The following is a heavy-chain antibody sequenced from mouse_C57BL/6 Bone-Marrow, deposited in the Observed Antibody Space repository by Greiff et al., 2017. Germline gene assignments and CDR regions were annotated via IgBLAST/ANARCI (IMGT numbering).Heavy chain of an antibody. CDR2: IYPRSGNT. D-gene: IGHD2-3*01. V-gene: IGHV1-81*01. CDR1: GYTFTSYG. Sequence: LVESGAELARPGASVKLSCKASGYTFTSYGISWVKQRTGQGLEWIGEIYPRSGNTYYNEKFKGKATLTADKSSSTAYMELRSLTSEDSAVYFCARDGYYFYYFDYWGQGTTLTVSS. J-gene: IGHJ2*01. CDR3: ARDGYYFYYFDY.